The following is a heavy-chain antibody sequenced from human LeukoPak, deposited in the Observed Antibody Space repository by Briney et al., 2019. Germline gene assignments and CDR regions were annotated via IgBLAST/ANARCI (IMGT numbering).Heavy chain of an antibody. Sequence: SRINSDGSSTSYADSVKGRFTISRDNAKNSLYLQMNSLRAEDTALYYCAKELKDSSGWYEYWGQGTLVTVSS. J-gene: IGHJ4*02. CDR2: INSDGSST. D-gene: IGHD6-19*01. CDR3: AKELKDSSGWYEY. V-gene: IGHV3-74*01.